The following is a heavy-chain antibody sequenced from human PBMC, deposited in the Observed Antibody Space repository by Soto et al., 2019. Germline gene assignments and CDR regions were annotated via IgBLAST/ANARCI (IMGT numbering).Heavy chain of an antibody. CDR3: ARADRTLVTSYGLDV. CDR1: GGSFSGFY. CDR2: INHSGTT. J-gene: IGHJ6*02. D-gene: IGHD2-21*02. Sequence: KPSEALSLTCAVSGGSFSGFYWTWIRQPPGEGLEWIGEINHSGTTNFNPSLRSRLTISLDSSKKHFSLKLTSMTAADAAVYYCARADRTLVTSYGLDVWGQGTTVTVYS. V-gene: IGHV4-34*01.